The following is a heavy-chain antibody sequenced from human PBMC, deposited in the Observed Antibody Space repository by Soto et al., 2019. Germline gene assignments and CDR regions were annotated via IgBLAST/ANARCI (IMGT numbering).Heavy chain of an antibody. J-gene: IGHJ4*02. V-gene: IGHV3-23*01. D-gene: IGHD4-17*01. CDR2: ISGSGDNT. CDR3: AKGCYSDYVTLRFFDY. Sequence: GGSLRLSCAASGFTLRNYAMSWVRQAPGKGLEWVSVISGSGDNTYYADSVKGRFTISRDNSKNMLYLQMNSLRGEDTALYFCAKGCYSDYVTLRFFDYWGQGTLVTVSS. CDR1: GFTLRNYA.